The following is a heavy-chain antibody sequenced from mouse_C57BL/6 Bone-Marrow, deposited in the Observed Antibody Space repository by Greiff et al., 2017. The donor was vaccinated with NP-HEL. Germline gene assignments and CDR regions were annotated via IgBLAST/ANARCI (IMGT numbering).Heavy chain of an antibody. CDR2: IYPGDGDT. J-gene: IGHJ1*03. Sequence: VQLQQSGPELVKPGASVKISCKASGYAFSSSWMNWVKQRPGKGLEWIGRIYPGDGDTNYNGKFQGEATLTADKSSSPASMQLSSLTSEDSAVYFCAPITTVVATDWYFDVWGTGTTVTVSS. CDR3: APITTVVATDWYFDV. D-gene: IGHD1-1*01. V-gene: IGHV1-82*01. CDR1: GYAFSSSW.